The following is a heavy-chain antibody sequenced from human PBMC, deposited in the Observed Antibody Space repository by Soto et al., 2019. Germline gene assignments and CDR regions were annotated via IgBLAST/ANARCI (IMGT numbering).Heavy chain of an antibody. Sequence: EVHLLESGGGLVQPGGSLRLSCSASGFSFSNYAMIWVRQAPGKGLEWVSDISGSGDTTYYADSVKGRFTISRDNSKHKLYLQMNSLRAEDTAVYYCTKARNGYKKTPICYFDYWGQGTLVTVSS. V-gene: IGHV3-23*01. J-gene: IGHJ4*02. D-gene: IGHD5-12*01. CDR2: ISGSGDTT. CDR3: TKARNGYKKTPICYFDY. CDR1: GFSFSNYA.